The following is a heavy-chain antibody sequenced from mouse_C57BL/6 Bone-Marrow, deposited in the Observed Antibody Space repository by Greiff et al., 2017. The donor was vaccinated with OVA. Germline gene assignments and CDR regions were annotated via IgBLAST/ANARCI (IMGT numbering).Heavy chain of an antibody. CDR3: ARSAYYYCDY. D-gene: IGHD1-1*01. V-gene: IGHV1-81*01. J-gene: IGHJ2*01. CDR2: IYPRSGDT. Sequence: VKLMESGAELARPGASVKLSCKASGYTFTSYGISWVKQRTGQGLEWIGEIYPRSGDTYYNEKFKGKATLTADKSSSTAYMELRSLTSEDSAVYFFARSAYYYCDYWGQGTTLTVSS. CDR1: GYTFTSYG.